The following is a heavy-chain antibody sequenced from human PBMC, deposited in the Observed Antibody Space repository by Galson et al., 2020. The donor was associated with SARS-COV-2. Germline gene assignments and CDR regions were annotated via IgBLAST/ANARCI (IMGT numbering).Heavy chain of an antibody. CDR3: TATRAY. CDR2: INSEGNIT. J-gene: IGHJ4*02. CDR1: GFTFGSYW. V-gene: IGHV3-74*01. Sequence: GESLKISCTASGFTFGSYWMHWVRQAPGEGLVWVSRINSEGNITSYADSVRGRFTISRDNAKNTLYLQMNSLRAEDTAVYYCTATRAYWGQGTLVTVSP. D-gene: IGHD1-26*01.